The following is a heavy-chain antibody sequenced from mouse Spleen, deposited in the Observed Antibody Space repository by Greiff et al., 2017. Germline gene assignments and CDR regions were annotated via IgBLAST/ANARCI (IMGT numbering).Heavy chain of an antibody. V-gene: IGHV5-16*01. CDR2: INYDGSST. CDR1: GFTFSDYY. Sequence: EVMLVESEGGLVQPGSSMKLSCTASGFTFSDYYMAWVRQVPEKGLEWVANINYDGSSTYYLDSLKSRFIISRDNAKNILYLQMSSLKSEDTATYYCARVYYGYGWYFDVWGAGTTVTVSS. CDR3: ARVYYGYGWYFDV. D-gene: IGHD2-2*01. J-gene: IGHJ1*01.